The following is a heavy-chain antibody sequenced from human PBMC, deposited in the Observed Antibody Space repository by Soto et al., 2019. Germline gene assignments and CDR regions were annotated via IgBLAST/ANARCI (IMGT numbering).Heavy chain of an antibody. Sequence: QVQLVESGGGVVQPGRSLRLSCAASGFTFSSYAMHWVRQAPGKGLEWVAVIAYDGRNKYYADSVKGRFTISRDNSKNTLDLQMNILRIEDTAVYYCARELESVFDYWGQGTLVTVSS. J-gene: IGHJ4*02. CDR2: IAYDGRNK. V-gene: IGHV3-30*04. CDR1: GFTFSSYA. CDR3: ARELESVFDY. D-gene: IGHD1-1*01.